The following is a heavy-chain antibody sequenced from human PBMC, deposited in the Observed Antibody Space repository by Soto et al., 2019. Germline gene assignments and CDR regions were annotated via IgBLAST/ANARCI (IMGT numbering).Heavy chain of an antibody. CDR2: IVVGSGNT. J-gene: IGHJ4*02. CDR1: GFTFTSSA. D-gene: IGHD3-9*01. Sequence: SVKVSCKASGFTFTSSAVQWVRQARGQRLEWIGWIVVGSGNTNYAQKFQERVTITRDMSTSTAYMELSSLRSEDTAVYYCAAYDILTGCFDYWGQGTLVTVSS. CDR3: AAYDILTGCFDY. V-gene: IGHV1-58*01.